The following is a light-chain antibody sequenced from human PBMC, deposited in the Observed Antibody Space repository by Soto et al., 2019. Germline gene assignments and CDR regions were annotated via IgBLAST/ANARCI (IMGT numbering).Light chain of an antibody. Sequence: DIQMTQSPSTLSASVGDRVTITCRASQSISSWLAWYQQKPGKAPKLLICDASSLEGGVPSRFSGSGSETEFTLTISILQPDDFATYYCQQHNSYSPTFGQGTKVEIK. CDR3: QQHNSYSPT. V-gene: IGKV1-5*01. CDR1: QSISSW. CDR2: DAS. J-gene: IGKJ1*01.